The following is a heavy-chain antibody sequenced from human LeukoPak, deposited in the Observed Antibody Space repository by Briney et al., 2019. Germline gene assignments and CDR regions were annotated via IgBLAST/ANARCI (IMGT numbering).Heavy chain of an antibody. D-gene: IGHD3-22*01. CDR1: GYTFTGYY. J-gene: IGHJ4*02. CDR3: AREGSGYYYPLDY. Sequence: ASVKVSCKASGYTFTGYYMHWVRQAPGQGLEWMGWINPNSGGTNYAQKFQGRVTMTRDTSISTAYMELSRLRSDDTAAYYCAREGSGYYYPLDYWGQGTLVTVSS. V-gene: IGHV1-2*02. CDR2: INPNSGGT.